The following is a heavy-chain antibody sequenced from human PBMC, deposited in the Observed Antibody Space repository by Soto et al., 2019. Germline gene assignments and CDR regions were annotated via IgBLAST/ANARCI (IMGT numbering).Heavy chain of an antibody. J-gene: IGHJ5*02. D-gene: IGHD4-17*01. CDR1: GFTLSGYW. CDR3: ARAPYGEWGFSDL. Sequence: EVQLVESGGGLVQPGGSLRLSCAASGFTLSGYWMHWVRQAPGKGLVCVARISNDGGSTPYADAVKGRFTIYRDNARNTLYLQMNSLRPEDTAVYYCARAPYGEWGFSDLWGQGTLVTVSS. CDR2: ISNDGGST. V-gene: IGHV3-74*01.